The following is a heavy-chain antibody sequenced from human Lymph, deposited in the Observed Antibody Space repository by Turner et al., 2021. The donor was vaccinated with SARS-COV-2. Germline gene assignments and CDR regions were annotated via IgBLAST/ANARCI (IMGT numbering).Heavy chain of an antibody. V-gene: IGHV1-46*01. CDR1: GYTFTSYY. J-gene: IGHJ4*02. D-gene: IGHD2-15*01. CDR3: ARVGPGGFDY. CDR2: INPSGEST. Sequence: QVQLVQSGAEVKKPGASVRVSCKASGYTFTSYYMHWVRQATGQGLEWMGIINPSGESTSYAQKFQGRVTMSRDTTTSTVYMELSSLGSEDTAVYYCARVGPGGFDYWGQGTPVTVSS.